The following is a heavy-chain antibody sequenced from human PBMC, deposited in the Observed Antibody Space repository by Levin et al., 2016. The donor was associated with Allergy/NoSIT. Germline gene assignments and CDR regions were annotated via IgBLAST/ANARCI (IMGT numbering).Heavy chain of an antibody. V-gene: IGHV1-69*13. Sequence: SVKVSCKASGGTLSTYAINWVRQAPGRGLEWMGGIIPLLGPTNYAQKFQGRVTITADGSTSTAYIELSSLKSEDTGVYYCARGGLYQLRSEFPHFHYYYMDVWGKGTTVTVSS. CDR2: IIPLLGPT. D-gene: IGHD2-2*01. CDR1: GGTLSTYA. J-gene: IGHJ6*03. CDR3: ARGGLYQLRSEFPHFHYYYMDV.